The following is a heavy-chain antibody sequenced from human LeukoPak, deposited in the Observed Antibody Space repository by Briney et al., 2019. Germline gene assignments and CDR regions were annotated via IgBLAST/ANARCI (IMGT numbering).Heavy chain of an antibody. D-gene: IGHD3-16*01. CDR2: IFHSGST. Sequence: PSETLSLTCAVSGGSISNNNWWSWVRQPPGKGLEWIGEIFHSGSTNYSPSLRSRVTISVDTSKNQFSLKLSSVTAADTAVYYCARSGKSAYILDYWGQGTLATVSS. J-gene: IGHJ4*02. CDR3: ARSGKSAYILDY. CDR1: GGSISNNNW. V-gene: IGHV4-4*02.